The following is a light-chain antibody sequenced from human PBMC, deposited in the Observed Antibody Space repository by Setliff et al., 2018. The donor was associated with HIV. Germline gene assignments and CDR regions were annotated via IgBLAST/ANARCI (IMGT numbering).Light chain of an antibody. CDR2: KNN. J-gene: IGLJ1*01. Sequence: QSALTQPPSASGTPGQRVTISCSGSSSNIGTRDVYWYQQLPGTAPKLLINKNNQRPSGVPDRLSASKSGTSASLAISGLRSEDEADYYCASWDDSLSGRVFGTGTKGTVL. V-gene: IGLV1-47*01. CDR1: SSNIGTRD. CDR3: ASWDDSLSGRV.